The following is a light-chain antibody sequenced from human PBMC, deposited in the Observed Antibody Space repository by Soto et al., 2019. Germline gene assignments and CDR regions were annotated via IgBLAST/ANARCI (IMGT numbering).Light chain of an antibody. CDR2: RAS. CDR1: QSVNIW. V-gene: IGKV1-5*03. J-gene: IGKJ1*01. CDR3: QQYNNHWT. Sequence: DTQMTQSPSTPSASVGDRVTITCRASQSVNIWLAWYQQKPGKVPKLLIYRASNLESGVPSRFSGSGSGTEFTLTISSLQPYDFATYYCQQYNNHWTFGQGTKVEIK.